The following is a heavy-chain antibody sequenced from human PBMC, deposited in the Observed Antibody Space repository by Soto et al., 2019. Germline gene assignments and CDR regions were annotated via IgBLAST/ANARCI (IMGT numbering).Heavy chain of an antibody. J-gene: IGHJ5*02. CDR1: GGSISSSSYY. Sequence: SETLSLTCTVSGGSISSSSYYWGWIRQPPGKGLEWIGSIYYGGSTYYNPSLKSRVTISVDTSKNQFSLKLSSVTAADTAVYYCARDLRPKLLWFGDHIAPWFDPWGQGTLVTVSS. V-gene: IGHV4-39*02. D-gene: IGHD3-10*01. CDR2: IYYGGST. CDR3: ARDLRPKLLWFGDHIAPWFDP.